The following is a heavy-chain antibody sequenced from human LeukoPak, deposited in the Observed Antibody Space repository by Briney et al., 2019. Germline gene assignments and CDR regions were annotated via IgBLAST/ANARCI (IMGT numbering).Heavy chain of an antibody. Sequence: GGSLRLSCAASGFTFDDYAMHWVRQAPGKGLEWVSGISWNSGSIGYADSVKGRFTISRDNAKNSLYLQMNSLRAEDTAVYYCAKEFYYDASGDPFDIWGQGTMVTVSS. CDR3: AKEFYYDASGDPFDI. V-gene: IGHV3-9*01. D-gene: IGHD3-22*01. CDR2: ISWNSGSI. J-gene: IGHJ3*02. CDR1: GFTFDDYA.